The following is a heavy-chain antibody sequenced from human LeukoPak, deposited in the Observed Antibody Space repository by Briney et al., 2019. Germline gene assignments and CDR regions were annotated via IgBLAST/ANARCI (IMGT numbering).Heavy chain of an antibody. D-gene: IGHD2-2*01. CDR2: ISWNSGSI. CDR3: ARDPYCSSTSCPVGFDY. J-gene: IGHJ4*02. CDR1: GFTFDDYA. V-gene: IGHV3-9*01. Sequence: PGGSLRLSCAASGFTFDDYAMHWVRQAPGKGLEWVSGISWNSGSIGYADSVKGRFTISRDNAKNSLYLQMNSLRAEDTAVYYCARDPYCSSTSCPVGFDYWGQGALVTVSS.